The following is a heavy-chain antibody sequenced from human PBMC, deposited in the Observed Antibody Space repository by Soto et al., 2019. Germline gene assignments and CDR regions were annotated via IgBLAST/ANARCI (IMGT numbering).Heavy chain of an antibody. J-gene: IGHJ4*02. Sequence: QLVQSGAEVKKPGGSVKVSCKASGYTFTTSGFNWVRQAPGQGLEWMGWISAKSGNTNYAQKLQGRVTMTTDTSTSTVYMELKSLTSDDTALYYCTRAGASDWNYVSTSSWGQATLVTVSS. CDR2: ISAKSGNT. V-gene: IGHV1-18*04. CDR1: GYTFTTSG. CDR3: TRAGASDWNYVSTSS. D-gene: IGHD1-7*01.